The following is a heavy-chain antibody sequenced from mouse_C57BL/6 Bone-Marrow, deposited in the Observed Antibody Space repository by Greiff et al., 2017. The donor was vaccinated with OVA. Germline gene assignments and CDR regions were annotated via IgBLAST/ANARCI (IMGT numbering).Heavy chain of an antibody. CDR3: ARKGSSYFDY. Sequence: QVQLQQSGAELARPGASVKLSCKASGYTFTSYGISWVKQRTGQGLVWIGEIYPRSGNTYYNEKFKGKATLTADKSSSTAYMELRSLTSEDSAVYFCARKGSSYFDYWGQGTTLTVSS. CDR2: IYPRSGNT. CDR1: GYTFTSYG. V-gene: IGHV1-81*01. J-gene: IGHJ2*01.